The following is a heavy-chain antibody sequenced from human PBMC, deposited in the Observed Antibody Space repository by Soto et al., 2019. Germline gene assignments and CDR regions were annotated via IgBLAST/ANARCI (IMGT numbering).Heavy chain of an antibody. Sequence: EVQLVESGGGLVQPGGSLRLSCAASGFTFSSYEMNWVRQAPGKGLEWVSYISSSGSTIYYADSVKGRFTISRDNAKNSLYLQMNCLRAEDTAVYYCARDNPDILTGSDAFDIWGQGTMVTVSS. CDR2: ISSSGSTI. CDR3: ARDNPDILTGSDAFDI. D-gene: IGHD3-9*01. CDR1: GFTFSSYE. V-gene: IGHV3-48*03. J-gene: IGHJ3*02.